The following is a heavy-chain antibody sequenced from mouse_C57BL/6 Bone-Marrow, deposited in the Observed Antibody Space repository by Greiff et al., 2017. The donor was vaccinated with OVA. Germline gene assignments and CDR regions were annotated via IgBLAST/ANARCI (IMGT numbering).Heavy chain of an antibody. D-gene: IGHD4-1*01. J-gene: IGHJ4*01. CDR1: GYSITSGYY. Sequence: EVKLVESGPGLVKPSQSLSLTCSVTGYSITSGYYWNWIRQFPGNKLEWMGYISYDGSNNYNPSLKNRISITRDTSKNQFFLKLNSVTTEDTATYYCARADWDVDAMDYWGQGTSVTVSS. CDR2: ISYDGSN. CDR3: ARADWDVDAMDY. V-gene: IGHV3-6*01.